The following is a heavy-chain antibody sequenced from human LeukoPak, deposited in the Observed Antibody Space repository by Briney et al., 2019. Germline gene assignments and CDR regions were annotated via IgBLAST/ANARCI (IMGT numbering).Heavy chain of an antibody. D-gene: IGHD3-22*01. V-gene: IGHV3-21*01. Sequence: GGSLRLSCAASGFTFSSYSMNWVRQAPGKGLEWVSSISSSSSYIYYADSVKGRFTISRDNAKNSLYLQMNSLRAEDTAVYYCARDLYYYDSSGYPNWFDPWGQGTLVTVSS. CDR2: ISSSSSYI. CDR3: ARDLYYYDSSGYPNWFDP. CDR1: GFTFSSYS. J-gene: IGHJ5*02.